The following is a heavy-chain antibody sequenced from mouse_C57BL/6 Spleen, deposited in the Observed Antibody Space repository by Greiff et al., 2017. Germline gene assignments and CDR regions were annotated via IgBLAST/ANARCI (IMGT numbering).Heavy chain of an antibody. CDR3: ATPTTTPTVVAPVYAMDY. J-gene: IGHJ4*01. CDR2: INPSTGGT. Sequence: VQLQQSGPELVKPGASVKISCKASGYSFTGYYMNWVKQSPEKSLEWIGEINPSTGGTTYNQKFKAKATLTVDKSSSTANMQLKSLTSEDSAVYYCATPTTTPTVVAPVYAMDYWGQGTSVTFSS. CDR1: GYSFTGYY. D-gene: IGHD1-1*01. V-gene: IGHV1-42*01.